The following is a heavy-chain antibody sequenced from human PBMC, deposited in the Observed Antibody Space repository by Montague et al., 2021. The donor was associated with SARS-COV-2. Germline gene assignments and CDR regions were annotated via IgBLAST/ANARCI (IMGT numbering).Heavy chain of an antibody. J-gene: IGHJ6*02. CDR2: IYSTGDT. D-gene: IGHD2-21*02. CDR1: GGAITRGDYY. CDR3: AREVVHVDVLTDIPKILYYGLDV. Sequence: TLSLTCTVSGGAITRGDYYWAWIRQPPGKGLEWIGSIYSTGDTSYSPSLKSRVGISLDTSKNQVSLNLRSVAAADTAVYYCAREVVHVDVLTDIPKILYYGLDVWGQGTTFVVSS. V-gene: IGHV4-30-4*08.